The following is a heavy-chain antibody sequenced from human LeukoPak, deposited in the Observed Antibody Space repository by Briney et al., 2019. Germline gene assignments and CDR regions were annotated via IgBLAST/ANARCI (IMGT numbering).Heavy chain of an antibody. J-gene: IGHJ3*02. CDR1: GFTVSSNY. V-gene: IGHV3-66*01. CDR2: IYSGGST. CDR3: ARWGRDLDAFDI. Sequence: GGSLRLSCAASGFTVSSNYMSWVSQAPGKGLEWVSVIYSGGSTYYADSVKGRFTISRDNSKNTLYLQMNSLRAEDTAVYYCARWGRDLDAFDIWGQGTMVTVSS. D-gene: IGHD3-16*01.